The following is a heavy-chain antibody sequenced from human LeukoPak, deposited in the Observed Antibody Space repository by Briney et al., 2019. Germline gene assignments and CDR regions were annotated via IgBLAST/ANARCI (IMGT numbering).Heavy chain of an antibody. J-gene: IGHJ6*02. CDR2: ISWNSGSV. Sequence: GRSLRLSCAASGFTFDDYAMHWVRQTPEKGLEWVSGISWNSGSVVYADSVKGRFTISRDNSKNTLYLQMNSLRAEDTAVYYCANLPGYCSSTSCYTLPDGMDVWGQGTTVTVSS. CDR1: GFTFDDYA. D-gene: IGHD2-2*02. CDR3: ANLPGYCSSTSCYTLPDGMDV. V-gene: IGHV3-9*01.